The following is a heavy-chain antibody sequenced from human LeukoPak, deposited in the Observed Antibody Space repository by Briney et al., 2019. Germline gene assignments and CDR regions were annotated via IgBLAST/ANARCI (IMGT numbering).Heavy chain of an antibody. CDR1: GFTFTTYW. CDR2: INSDGSIT. Sequence: QPGGSLRLSCAASGFTFTTYWMHWVRQAPGKGLVWVSHINSDGSITSYADSVKGRFTISRDNSKNTLYLQMNSLRAEDTAVYYCAKDPRSSASGPAEYFQHWGQGTLVTVSS. J-gene: IGHJ1*01. CDR3: AKDPRSSASGPAEYFQH. D-gene: IGHD3-22*01. V-gene: IGHV3-74*01.